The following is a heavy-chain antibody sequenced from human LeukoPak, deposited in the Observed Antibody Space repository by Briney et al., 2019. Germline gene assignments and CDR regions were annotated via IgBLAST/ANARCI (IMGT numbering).Heavy chain of an antibody. J-gene: IGHJ4*02. V-gene: IGHV3-7*01. Sequence: GGSLRLSCAASGFTFSTNWRSWVRQAPGKGLEWVANIKPDGSDKYYVGSVEGRFTISRDNAKNSVYLQMNSLRADDPSIYHCARDPARFGSGYYPENWGPGTQVTVSS. CDR3: ARDPARFGSGYYPEN. CDR2: IKPDGSDK. D-gene: IGHD3-22*01. CDR1: GFTFSTNW.